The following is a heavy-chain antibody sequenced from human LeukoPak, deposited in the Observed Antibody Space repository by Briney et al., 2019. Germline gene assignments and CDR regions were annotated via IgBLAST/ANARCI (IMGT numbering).Heavy chain of an antibody. CDR2: ISTTGSTR. V-gene: IGHV3-48*03. Sequence: GGSLRLSCSASGFTFSGSSMNWVRRAPGKGLEWLSYISTTGSTRRYADSVKGRFTISRDNAENSLYLQMNSLRVEDTAVYYCAKGDDYGDSLFDYWGQGTLVTVSS. D-gene: IGHD4-17*01. CDR1: GFTFSGSS. CDR3: AKGDDYGDSLFDY. J-gene: IGHJ4*02.